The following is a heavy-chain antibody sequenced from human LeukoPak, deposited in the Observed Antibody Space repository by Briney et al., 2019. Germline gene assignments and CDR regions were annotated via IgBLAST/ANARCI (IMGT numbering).Heavy chain of an antibody. CDR1: GFTFDDYA. V-gene: IGHV3-9*01. CDR3: AKDAAAGYYDSSGYKNYYYMDV. D-gene: IGHD3-22*01. CDR2: ISWNSGSI. Sequence: PGGSLRLSCAASGFTFDDYAMHWVRQAPGKGLEWVSGISWNSGSIGYADSVKGRFTISRDNAKNSLFLQMNSLRAEDTALYYCAKDAAAGYYDSSGYKNYYYMDVWGKGTTVTVSS. J-gene: IGHJ6*03.